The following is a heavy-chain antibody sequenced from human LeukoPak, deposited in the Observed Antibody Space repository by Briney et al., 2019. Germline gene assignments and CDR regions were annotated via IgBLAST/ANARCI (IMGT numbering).Heavy chain of an antibody. CDR2: ITSDGIST. CDR3: ARKSGSVTTLDAFDI. J-gene: IGHJ3*02. CDR1: GFTFSGTW. V-gene: IGHV3-74*03. D-gene: IGHD1-26*01. Sequence: GGSLRLSCAASGFTFSGTWMHWVRQPPGKGLVWVARITSDGISTTYAESVKGRFTISRDNAKNTLYLQMNSLRAEDTAVYYCARKSGSVTTLDAFDIWGQGTMVTVSS.